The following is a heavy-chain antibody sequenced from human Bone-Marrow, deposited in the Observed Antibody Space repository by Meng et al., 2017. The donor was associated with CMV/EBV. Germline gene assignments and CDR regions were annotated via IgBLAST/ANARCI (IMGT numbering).Heavy chain of an antibody. CDR3: AKGPGHFRGGEYYFEN. Sequence: GESLKISCAASGFTFSSYAMTWVCQAPGKGLEWVSGISASGGSTYYADAVKGRVTISRDNSKNTLYLQMNSQRAEDTAVYYGAKGPGHFRGGEYYFENCCRGTLVTVPS. D-gene: IGHD3-10*01. J-gene: IGHJ4*02. V-gene: IGHV3-23*01. CDR1: GFTFSSYA. CDR2: ISASGGST.